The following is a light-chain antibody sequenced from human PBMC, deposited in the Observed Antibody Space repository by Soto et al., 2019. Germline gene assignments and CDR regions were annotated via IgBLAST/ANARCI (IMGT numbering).Light chain of an antibody. V-gene: IGKV1-27*01. Sequence: DIQMTQSPSSLSASVGDRVTITCRASQGISNYLAWYQQKPGKVPKLLIYAASTLQSGVPSRFSGSGSGTDFTLPISSLQPEDVATYYCQKYNSASTFGPGTKVDIK. CDR3: QKYNSAST. CDR2: AAS. J-gene: IGKJ3*01. CDR1: QGISNY.